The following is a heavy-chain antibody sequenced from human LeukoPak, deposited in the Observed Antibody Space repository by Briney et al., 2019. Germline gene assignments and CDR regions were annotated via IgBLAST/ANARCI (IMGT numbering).Heavy chain of an antibody. CDR1: GFTFSSYG. J-gene: IGHJ4*02. V-gene: IGHV3-30*18. D-gene: IGHD4-23*01. CDR3: ANGRGDYGGNFDY. Sequence: GGSLRLSCAASGFTFSSYGMHWVRQAPGKGLEWVAVISYDGSNKYYADSVKGRFTISRDNSKNTLYLQMNSLRAEDTAVYYCANGRGDYGGNFDYWGQGTLVTVSS. CDR2: ISYDGSNK.